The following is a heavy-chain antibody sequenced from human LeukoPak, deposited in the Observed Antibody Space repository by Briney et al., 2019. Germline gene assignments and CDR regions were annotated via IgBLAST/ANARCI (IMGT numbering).Heavy chain of an antibody. Sequence: GGSLRLSCAASGFTFSNYAMSWVRQAPGKGLEWVSVISGSGGSTYYVDSVQGRFTISRDNSKNTLFLQMDSLRAEDTAVYYCAKGGFGCPFDYWGQGTLVTVSS. D-gene: IGHD3-10*01. CDR2: ISGSGGST. CDR1: GFTFSNYA. J-gene: IGHJ4*02. V-gene: IGHV3-23*01. CDR3: AKGGFGCPFDY.